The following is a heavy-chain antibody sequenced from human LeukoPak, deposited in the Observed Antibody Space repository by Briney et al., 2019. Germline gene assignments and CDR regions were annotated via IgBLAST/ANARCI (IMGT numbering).Heavy chain of an antibody. CDR3: ARPRIAAAGYYFDY. CDR1: GYTFTSYD. D-gene: IGHD6-13*01. Sequence: GASVKVSCKASGYTFTSYDINWVRQATGQGLEWMGWMNPNSGNTGYAQKFQGTVTMTRNTSISTAYMELSSLRSEDTAVYYCARPRIAAAGYYFDYWGQGPLVTVSS. CDR2: MNPNSGNT. V-gene: IGHV1-8*01. J-gene: IGHJ4*02.